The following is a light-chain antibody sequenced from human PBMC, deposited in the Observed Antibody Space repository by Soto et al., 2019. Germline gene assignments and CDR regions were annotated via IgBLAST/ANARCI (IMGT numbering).Light chain of an antibody. CDR3: QQYNSYWT. CDR2: KAS. J-gene: IGKJ1*01. Sequence: DIQMTQSPSTLSASVGDRVTITCRASQSISSWLAWYQQKPGKAPKLLIYKASSLESGVPSRFSGSGPGTEFTLTISSLQPDYFATYYCQQYNSYWTFGQGTKVEIK. CDR1: QSISSW. V-gene: IGKV1-5*03.